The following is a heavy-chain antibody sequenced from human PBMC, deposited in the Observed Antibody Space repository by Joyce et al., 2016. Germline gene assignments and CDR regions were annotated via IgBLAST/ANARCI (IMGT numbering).Heavy chain of an antibody. V-gene: IGHV3-21*01. CDR2: ISSSSSYR. J-gene: IGHJ4*02. CDR1: GFTFSSYS. D-gene: IGHD2-8*01. CDR3: ARSSYTNGIFDY. Sequence: EVQLVASGGGLVKPGGSLRLSCAASGFTFSSYSMSWVRQAPGKGLEWVSSISSSSSYRKYTDSVKGRFTISRDNAKNSLYLQMNSRRVEDTAVYYCARSSYTNGIFDYWGQGTLVTVSS.